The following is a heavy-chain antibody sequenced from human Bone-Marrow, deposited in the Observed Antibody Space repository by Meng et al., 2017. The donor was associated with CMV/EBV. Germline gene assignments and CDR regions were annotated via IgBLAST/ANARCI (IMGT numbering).Heavy chain of an antibody. D-gene: IGHD2-2*01. V-gene: IGHV3-23*03. Sequence: GESLKISCAASGFTFSSYAMSWVRQAPGKGLEWVSVIYSGGSSTYYADSVKGRFTISRDNSKNTLYLQMNSLRAEDTAVYYCAKFPVPAAYNWFDPWAQGTLVTVSS. CDR1: GFTFSSYA. CDR3: AKFPVPAAYNWFDP. CDR2: IYSGGSST. J-gene: IGHJ5*02.